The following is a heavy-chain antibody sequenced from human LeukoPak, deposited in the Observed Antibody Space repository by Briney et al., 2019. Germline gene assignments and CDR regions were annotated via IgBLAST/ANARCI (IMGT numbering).Heavy chain of an antibody. Sequence: GGSLRLSCAGSGFIFSSNWMSGVRQAPGKGLEWVANIKQDGSEKYYVDSVKGRFTLSRDNAKNSVFLQMNSLRAEDSAVYYCAIIGDHTNAFDIWGQGTMVTVSS. CDR2: IKQDGSEK. D-gene: IGHD7-27*01. CDR1: GFIFSSNW. J-gene: IGHJ3*02. V-gene: IGHV3-7*01. CDR3: AIIGDHTNAFDI.